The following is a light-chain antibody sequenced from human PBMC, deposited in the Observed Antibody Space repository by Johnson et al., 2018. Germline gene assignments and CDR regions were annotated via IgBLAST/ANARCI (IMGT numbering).Light chain of an antibody. CDR3: GTWDSSLSAGNV. CDR2: ENN. J-gene: IGLJ1*01. CDR1: SSNIGNNY. Sequence: QSVLTQPPSVSAAPGQKVTISCSGSSSNIGNNYVYWYQQLPGTAPKLLIYENNKRPSGIPDRFSGSKSRTSATLDITGLQTGDEADYYCGTWDSSLSAGNVFGTGTKVTVL. V-gene: IGLV1-51*02.